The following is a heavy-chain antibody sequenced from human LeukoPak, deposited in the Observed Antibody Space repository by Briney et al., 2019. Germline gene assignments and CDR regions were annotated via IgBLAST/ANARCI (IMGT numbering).Heavy chain of an antibody. CDR3: AKGDGRAVAGTGIGY. CDR1: GFTFSSYW. D-gene: IGHD6-19*01. J-gene: IGHJ4*02. V-gene: IGHV3-7*03. Sequence: GGSLRLSCAASGFTFSSYWMNWARQAPGKGLEWVASINHNGNVNYYVGSVKGRFTISRDNAKNSLYLQMSNLRAEDTAVYYCAKGDGRAVAGTGIGYWGQGTLVTVSS. CDR2: INHNGNVN.